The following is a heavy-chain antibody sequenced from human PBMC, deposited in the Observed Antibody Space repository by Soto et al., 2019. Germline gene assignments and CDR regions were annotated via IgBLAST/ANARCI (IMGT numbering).Heavy chain of an antibody. CDR1: GGTFSSSA. D-gene: IGHD1-7*01. J-gene: IGHJ6*02. CDR2: IIPIFVTA. V-gene: IGHV1-69*13. Sequence: LVKVSSKASGGTFSSSAIPRVRPAPRKGLEGMGGIIPIFVTANYAHKFQGRVTITADESTSTAYMELSSLRSEDTAVYYCAGPPELTRIYYYYGMDVWGQWSTVTVSS. CDR3: AGPPELTRIYYYYGMDV.